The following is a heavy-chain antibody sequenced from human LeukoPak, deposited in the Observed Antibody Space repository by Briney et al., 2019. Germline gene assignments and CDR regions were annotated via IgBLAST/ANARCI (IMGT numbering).Heavy chain of an antibody. V-gene: IGHV3-66*01. CDR1: GFTVSSNY. D-gene: IGHD4-17*01. J-gene: IGHJ4*02. Sequence: GSLRLSCAASGFTVSSNYMSWVRQAPGKGLEWVSVIYSGGSTYYADSVKGRFTISRDNSKNTLYLQMNSLRAEDTAVYYCARVDYGDYGFDYWGQGTLVTVSS. CDR2: IYSGGST. CDR3: ARVDYGDYGFDY.